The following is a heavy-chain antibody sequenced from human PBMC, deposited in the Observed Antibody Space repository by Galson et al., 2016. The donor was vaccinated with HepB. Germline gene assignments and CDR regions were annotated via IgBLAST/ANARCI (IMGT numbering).Heavy chain of an antibody. CDR2: ISYGGTDK. CDR3: AYPSSGWYYHLDY. CDR1: GFTFSSYG. D-gene: IGHD6-19*01. V-gene: IGHV3-30*03. J-gene: IGHJ4*02. Sequence: SLRLSCAASGFTFSSYGMHWVRQAPGKGLEWVAVISYGGTDKNYADSVKGRFTISRDNSKNTLFLQMNSLRAEDTAVYYCAYPSSGWYYHLDYWGQGTLVTVSS.